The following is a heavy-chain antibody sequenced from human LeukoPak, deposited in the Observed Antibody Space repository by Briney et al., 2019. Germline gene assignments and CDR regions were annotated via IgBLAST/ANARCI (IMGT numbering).Heavy chain of an antibody. CDR1: GFTFSSYA. Sequence: PGGSLRLSCAASGFTFSSYAMSWVRQAPGKGLEWVSAISGSGGSTYYADSVKGRFTIARDNSQNTLYLQMNSLRGEDTAVYYCAKDLAVVLRYFDWSRGTFDYWGQGTLVTVSS. CDR2: ISGSGGST. J-gene: IGHJ4*02. CDR3: AKDLAVVLRYFDWSRGTFDY. D-gene: IGHD3-9*01. V-gene: IGHV3-23*01.